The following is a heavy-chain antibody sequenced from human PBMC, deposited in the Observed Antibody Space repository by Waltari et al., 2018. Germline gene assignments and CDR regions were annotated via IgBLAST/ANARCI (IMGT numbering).Heavy chain of an antibody. CDR1: GFSFNAYT. Sequence: EAQLVESGGGLVKPGGSLRLSCVASGFSFNAYTMNWVRHTPEKGLEWVWSIGSSSTYTYYADSVQGRFTISRDNAANSLHLEMNALGAEDTAVYYCASHLEDFYYYLDVWGKGTRVTVSS. J-gene: IGHJ6*03. V-gene: IGHV3-21*06. CDR2: IGSSSTYT. CDR3: ASHLEDFYYYLDV.